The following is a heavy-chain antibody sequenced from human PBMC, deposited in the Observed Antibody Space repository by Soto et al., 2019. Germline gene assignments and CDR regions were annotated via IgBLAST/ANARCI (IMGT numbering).Heavy chain of an antibody. CDR2: INPNSRGT. Sequence: ASVKVSCKASGYTFTGYYMHWVRQAPGQGLEWMGWINPNSRGTNYAQKFQGWVTMTRDTSISTAYMELSRLRSDDTAVYYCARDGSTVAADAFDIWGQGTMVTVSS. D-gene: IGHD6-19*01. J-gene: IGHJ3*02. V-gene: IGHV1-2*04. CDR1: GYTFTGYY. CDR3: ARDGSTVAADAFDI.